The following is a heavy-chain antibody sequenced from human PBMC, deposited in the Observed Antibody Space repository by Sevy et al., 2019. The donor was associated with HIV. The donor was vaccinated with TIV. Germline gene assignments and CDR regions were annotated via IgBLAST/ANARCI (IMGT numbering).Heavy chain of an antibody. J-gene: IGHJ4*02. CDR2: ISYDGSKK. CDR3: ARVGVSYCTDDCYHRFDY. CDR1: GFTFSSYA. V-gene: IGHV3-30*09. Sequence: GGSLRLSCAASGFTFSSYALLWVRQAPGKGLEWVSLISYDGSKKYYSDSVKGRFAISRDKSKTTLFLQMNSLRSEDTVIYYCARVGVSYCTDDCYHRFDYWGRGTLVTVSS. D-gene: IGHD2-21*02.